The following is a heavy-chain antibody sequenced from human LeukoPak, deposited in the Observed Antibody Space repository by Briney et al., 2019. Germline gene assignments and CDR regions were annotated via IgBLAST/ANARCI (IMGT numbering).Heavy chain of an antibody. V-gene: IGHV4-39*07. Sequence: SETLSLTCTVSGGSISSSSYYWGWIRQPPGKGLEWIGSIYHSGSTYYNPSLKSRVTISVDTSKNQFSLKLSSVTAADTAVYYCARERRFYDSSGYSANWFDPWGQGTLVTVSS. CDR2: IYHSGST. CDR1: GGSISSSSYY. J-gene: IGHJ5*02. D-gene: IGHD3-22*01. CDR3: ARERRFYDSSGYSANWFDP.